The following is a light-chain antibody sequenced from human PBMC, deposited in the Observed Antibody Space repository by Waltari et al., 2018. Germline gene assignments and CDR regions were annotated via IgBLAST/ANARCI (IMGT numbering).Light chain of an antibody. V-gene: IGLV2-14*03. CDR2: DVS. CDR3: STYSPSGTPYV. J-gene: IGLJ1*01. CDR1: SGDIGRHNF. Sequence: QSALTQPASVSGSPGQSNTISCTGTSGDIGRHNFVSWYQQHPGKAPRLMIFDVSNRPSGVSDRVSVSKSGNAASLTISGLQAEDEADYYCSTYSPSGTPYVFGTGTEVTVL.